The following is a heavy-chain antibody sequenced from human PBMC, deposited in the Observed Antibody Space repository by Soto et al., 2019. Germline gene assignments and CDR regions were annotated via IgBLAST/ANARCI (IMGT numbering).Heavy chain of an antibody. D-gene: IGHD3-3*01. CDR2: ISYDGSSK. Sequence: QVQLVESGGGVVQPGRSLRLSCAASGFTFSSYGMHWVRQAPGKGLEWVAVISYDGSSKYSADSVKGRFTISRDNSKNTLYLQMSGLRAEDTAVYYCGKERDFLSGSPTFDPWGQGTLVTVSS. CDR1: GFTFSSYG. J-gene: IGHJ5*02. V-gene: IGHV3-30*18. CDR3: GKERDFLSGSPTFDP.